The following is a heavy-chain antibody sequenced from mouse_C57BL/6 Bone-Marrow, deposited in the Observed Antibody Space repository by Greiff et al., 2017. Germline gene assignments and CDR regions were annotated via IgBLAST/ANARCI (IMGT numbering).Heavy chain of an antibody. D-gene: IGHD2-4*01. Sequence: QVQLKESGAELVKPGASVKMSCKASGYTFTTYPIEWMKQNHGKSLEWIGNFHPYNDDTKYNEKFKGKATLTVEKSSSTVYLELSRLTSDDSAVYYCARRSGLRRAWFAYWGQGTLVTVSA. V-gene: IGHV1-47*01. CDR1: GYTFTTYP. CDR2: FHPYNDDT. CDR3: ARRSGLRRAWFAY. J-gene: IGHJ3*01.